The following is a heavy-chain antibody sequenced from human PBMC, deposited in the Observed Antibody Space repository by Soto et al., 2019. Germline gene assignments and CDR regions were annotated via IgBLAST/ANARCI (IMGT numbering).Heavy chain of an antibody. V-gene: IGHV3-23*01. Sequence: HPGGALRLSCAASGFNFRGEAMTWVRQAPGKGLEWISALTPGGETTYYKNSVKGRFTISRDNAKDTLFLQMNSLTDADTAIYYCVKDSPVSGKYQDLDYWGQGTLVTVSS. J-gene: IGHJ4*02. CDR3: VKDSPVSGKYQDLDY. D-gene: IGHD1-26*01. CDR2: LTPGGETT. CDR1: GFNFRGEA.